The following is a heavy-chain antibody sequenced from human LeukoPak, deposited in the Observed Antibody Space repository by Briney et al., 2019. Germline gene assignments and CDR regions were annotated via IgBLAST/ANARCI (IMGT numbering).Heavy chain of an antibody. CDR1: GFTFSDYY. D-gene: IGHD3-10*01. CDR3: ARDQIGGYYYMDV. Sequence: GGSLRLSCAASGFTFSDYYMSWIRQAPGKGLEWVSYISSSGSTIYYADSVKGRFSISRDNAKNSLYLQMNSLRAEDTAVYYCARDQIGGYYYMDVWGKGTTVTVSS. CDR2: ISSSGSTI. V-gene: IGHV3-11*04. J-gene: IGHJ6*03.